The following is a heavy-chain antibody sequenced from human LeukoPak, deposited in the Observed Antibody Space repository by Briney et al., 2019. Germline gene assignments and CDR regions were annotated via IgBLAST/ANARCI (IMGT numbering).Heavy chain of an antibody. D-gene: IGHD2-15*01. Sequence: HPGGSLRLSCAASGFTFSSYAMSWVRQAPGKGLEWVSAIGGSGGSTYYADSVKGRFTISRDNPKKTLYLQMDSLRAEDTAVYYCARVLRYCSGGNCYSGGLGYMDVWGIGATVTVSS. CDR3: ARVLRYCSGGNCYSGGLGYMDV. CDR1: GFTFSSYA. V-gene: IGHV3-23*01. CDR2: IGGSGGST. J-gene: IGHJ6*03.